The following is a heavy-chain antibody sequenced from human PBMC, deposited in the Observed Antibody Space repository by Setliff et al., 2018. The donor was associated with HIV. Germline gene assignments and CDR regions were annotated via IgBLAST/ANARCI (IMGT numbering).Heavy chain of an antibody. CDR1: GGSFSGYY. J-gene: IGHJ6*03. CDR2: ITHSGST. D-gene: IGHD6-19*01. V-gene: IGHV4-34*01. Sequence: SETLSLTCAVYGGSFSGYYWTWIRQPPGKGLEWIGEITHSGSTNSNPSLETRVTISVDTSKTQFSLKLRSVTAADTAVYYCAKGVAGLQYYYYMDVWGKGTTVTVSS. CDR3: AKGVAGLQYYYYMDV.